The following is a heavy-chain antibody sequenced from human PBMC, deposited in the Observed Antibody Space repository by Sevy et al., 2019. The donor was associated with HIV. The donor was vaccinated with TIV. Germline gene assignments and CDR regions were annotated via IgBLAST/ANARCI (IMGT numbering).Heavy chain of an antibody. V-gene: IGHV4-34*01. J-gene: IGHJ4*02. CDR1: SGSFSDFY. CDR2: LNHREVT. D-gene: IGHD3-3*01. Sequence: SETLSLTCTVYSGSFSDFYWNWIRQSPAKGLEWIGELNHREVTNDNPSLKSRVTISADASNRQFCLKLTSVTAADTAVYYCVRFDTKIKIFGVPRGAYWGPGTLVTVSS. CDR3: VRFDTKIKIFGVPRGAY.